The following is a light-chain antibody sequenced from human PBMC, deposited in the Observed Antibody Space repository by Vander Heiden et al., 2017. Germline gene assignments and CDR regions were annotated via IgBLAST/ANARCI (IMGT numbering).Light chain of an antibody. CDR1: SEHSSYA. CDR3: QTWGTGIRV. V-gene: IGLV4-69*01. Sequence: HLVLTQSPSAPASLGDSARLTCTLSSEHSSYAIAWNQQQQEKGPRYLMKINSDGRHKKGDEIPDRFSGSSSGAERYITSSSLQSEDEADYDCQTWGTGIRVFGGGTKLTVL. CDR2: INSDGRH. J-gene: IGLJ3*02.